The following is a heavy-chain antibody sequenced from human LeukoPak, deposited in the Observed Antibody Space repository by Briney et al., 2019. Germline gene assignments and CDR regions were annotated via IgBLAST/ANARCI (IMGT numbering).Heavy chain of an antibody. D-gene: IGHD3-9*01. V-gene: IGHV1-46*01. Sequence: GASVKVSCKASGYTFTSYYMHWVRQAPVQGLEWMGIINPSGGSTSYAQKFQGRVTMTRDTSTSTVYMELSSLRSDDTAVYYCAKVGLGGYFDWLLAPIDYWGQGTLVTVSP. CDR2: INPSGGST. CDR3: AKVGLGGYFDWLLAPIDY. J-gene: IGHJ4*02. CDR1: GYTFTSYY.